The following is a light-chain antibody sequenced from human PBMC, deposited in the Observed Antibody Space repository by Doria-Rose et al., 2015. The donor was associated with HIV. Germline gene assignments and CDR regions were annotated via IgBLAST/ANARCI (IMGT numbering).Light chain of an antibody. J-gene: IGKJ5*01. CDR2: GAS. Sequence: TQSPETQSVSPGESATLSCRASQSVSTDLAWYQHKPGQAPRLLIWGASTRATGVPARFSGSGSGTEFTLTISSLQSEDFAIYFCHQYNNWPTFGKGTRLDIK. V-gene: IGKV3-15*01. CDR1: QSVSTD. CDR3: HQYNNWPT.